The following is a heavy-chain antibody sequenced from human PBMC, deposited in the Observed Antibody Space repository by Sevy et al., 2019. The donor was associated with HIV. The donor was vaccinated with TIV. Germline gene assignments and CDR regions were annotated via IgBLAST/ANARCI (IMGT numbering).Heavy chain of an antibody. D-gene: IGHD2-15*01. Sequence: ASVKVSCKTSGYTFTSYRITWVRQAPGHRLEWMGWINANNGDTNCAQKLQRRVTMISETSTSTAYMVLRSLRSDDTAIYYCAPAYCSGGSCYSLAYWGQGTLVTVSS. CDR2: INANNGDT. V-gene: IGHV1-18*01. J-gene: IGHJ4*02. CDR1: GYTFTSYR. CDR3: APAYCSGGSCYSLAY.